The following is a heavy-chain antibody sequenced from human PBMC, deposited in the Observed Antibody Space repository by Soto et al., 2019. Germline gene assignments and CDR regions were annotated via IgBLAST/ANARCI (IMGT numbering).Heavy chain of an antibody. CDR1: GFTFSSYG. V-gene: IGHV3-33*01. Sequence: QVQLVESGGGVVQPWRSLRLSCAASGFTFSSYGMHRVRQAPGKGLEWVAVIWYDGSNKYYADSVKGRFTISRDNSKNTLYLQMNSLRAEDTAVYYCARGYCSGGSCYYYFDYWGQGTLVTVSS. D-gene: IGHD2-15*01. CDR3: ARGYCSGGSCYYYFDY. J-gene: IGHJ4*02. CDR2: IWYDGSNK.